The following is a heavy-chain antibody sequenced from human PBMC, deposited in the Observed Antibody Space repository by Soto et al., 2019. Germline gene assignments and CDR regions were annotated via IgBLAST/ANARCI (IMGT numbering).Heavy chain of an antibody. CDR3: APSGGGWDSSSTFDY. CDR2: IIPIFGTA. CDR1: GGTFSSYA. D-gene: IGHD6-6*01. Sequence: QVQLVQSGAEVKKPGSSVKVSCKASGGTFSSYAISWVRQAPGQGLEWMGGIIPIFGTANYAQKFQGRVTITADESTSTAYMERGSLRSEETAVYYCAPSGGGWDSSSTFDYWGQGTLVTVSS. J-gene: IGHJ4*02. V-gene: IGHV1-69*12.